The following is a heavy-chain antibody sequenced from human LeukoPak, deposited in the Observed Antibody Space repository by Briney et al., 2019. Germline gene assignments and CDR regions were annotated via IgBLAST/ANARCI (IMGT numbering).Heavy chain of an antibody. D-gene: IGHD2-21*02. CDR2: IRYDGSNK. CDR1: GFTFSSYG. CDR3: ARDMRYCGGDCASYNWFDP. Sequence: GGSLRLSCAASGFTFSSYGMHWVRQAPGKGLEWVAFIRYDGSNKYYADSVKGRFTISRDNSKNTLYLQMSSLRAEDTAVYYCARDMRYCGGDCASYNWFDPWGQGTLVTVSS. V-gene: IGHV3-30*02. J-gene: IGHJ5*02.